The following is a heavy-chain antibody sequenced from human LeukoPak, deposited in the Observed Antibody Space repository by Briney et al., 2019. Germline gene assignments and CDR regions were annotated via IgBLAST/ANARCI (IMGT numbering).Heavy chain of an antibody. CDR1: GFSFGSYW. J-gene: IGHJ5*02. D-gene: IGHD5-12*01. CDR2: IKQEGSEK. CDR3: ARENRDGYNPYNWFDP. V-gene: IGHV3-7*01. Sequence: GGSLRLSCAASGFSFGSYWMSWVRQAPGKGLEWVANIKQEGSEKFYADSVKGRFTISRDNAKNSLYLQMNSQRAEDTGIYYCARENRDGYNPYNWFDPWGQGTLVTVSS.